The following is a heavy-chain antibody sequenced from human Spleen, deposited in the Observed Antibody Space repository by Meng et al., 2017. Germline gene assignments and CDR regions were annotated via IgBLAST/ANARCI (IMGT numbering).Heavy chain of an antibody. CDR1: GGSFSDYY. D-gene: IGHD4-11*01. V-gene: IGHV4-34*01. Sequence: QLQRWGAGLLKPSETLSLPCVVSGGSFSDYYWSWIRQPPGKGLEWIGKINHSGSTNYNPSLESRATISVDTSQNNLSLKLSSVAAADSAVYYCARGPTTMAHDFDYWGQGTLVTVSS. CDR2: INHSGST. J-gene: IGHJ4*02. CDR3: ARGPTTMAHDFDY.